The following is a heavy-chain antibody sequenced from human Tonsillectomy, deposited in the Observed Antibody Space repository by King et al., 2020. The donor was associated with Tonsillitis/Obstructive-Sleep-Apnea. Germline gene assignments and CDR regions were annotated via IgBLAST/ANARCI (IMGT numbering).Heavy chain of an antibody. CDR1: GFIFNSSW. Sequence: VQLVESGGDLVQPGGSLRLSCAASGFIFNSSWMHWVRQAPGKGLVWVSRISNDGSRTIYADSVKGRFTISRDNAKNTLYLQMNSLRAEDTAVYYCVRDYSVGWRQGTLVTVSS. J-gene: IGHJ4*02. D-gene: IGHD2-21*01. CDR2: ISNDGSRT. V-gene: IGHV3-74*01. CDR3: VRDYSVG.